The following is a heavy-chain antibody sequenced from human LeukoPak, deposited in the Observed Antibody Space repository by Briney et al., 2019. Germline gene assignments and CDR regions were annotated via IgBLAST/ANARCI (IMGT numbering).Heavy chain of an antibody. CDR3: AKEYCSNSVCHSLDY. CDR1: GLTFSNYC. Sequence: GGSLRLSCVVSGLTFSNYCMTWVRQAPGKGLEWVAVISYDGSNKYYADSVKGRFTFSRDNSKNTLYLQMNSLRAEDTAVYYCAKEYCSNSVCHSLDYWGQGTLVTVSS. V-gene: IGHV3-30*18. J-gene: IGHJ4*02. D-gene: IGHD2-8*01. CDR2: ISYDGSNK.